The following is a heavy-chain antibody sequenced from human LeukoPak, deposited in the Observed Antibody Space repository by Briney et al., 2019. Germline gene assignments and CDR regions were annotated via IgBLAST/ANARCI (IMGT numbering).Heavy chain of an antibody. J-gene: IGHJ5*02. CDR3: ARLYDILTSNSFDP. V-gene: IGHV5-51*01. D-gene: IGHD3-9*01. CDR1: GYNFNNYW. Sequence: GESLKISCKGSGYNFNNYWIGWVRQMPGKGLEWMGIIYPGDSDTRYSPSFQGLVTISADKSISTAYVQWSSLKVSDTAMYYCARLYDILTSNSFDPWGQGTLVTVSS. CDR2: IYPGDSDT.